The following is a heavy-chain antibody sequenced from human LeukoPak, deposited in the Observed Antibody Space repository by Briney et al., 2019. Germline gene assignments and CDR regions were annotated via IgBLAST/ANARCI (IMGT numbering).Heavy chain of an antibody. CDR1: GFSFSDYA. V-gene: IGHV3-30-3*01. D-gene: IGHD5/OR15-5a*01. J-gene: IGHJ4*02. CDR3: ARGDGVYVY. Sequence: GGSLRLSCAASGFSFSDYAMHWVRQAPGKGLEWVAVISYDGANKYYPDSVKGRLTISRDNSKNTLYLQVNSLRTDDTAVYYCARGDGVYVYWGQGTLVTVSS. CDR2: ISYDGANK.